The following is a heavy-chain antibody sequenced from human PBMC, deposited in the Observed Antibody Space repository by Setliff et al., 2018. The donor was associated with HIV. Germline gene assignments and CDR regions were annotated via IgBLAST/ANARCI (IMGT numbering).Heavy chain of an antibody. CDR3: ARDVGSSAWPFDY. J-gene: IGHJ4*02. V-gene: IGHV4-61*02. Sequence: SETLSLTCTVSGDFISSGNFHWNWIRQPAGKGLEWIGRISASGSTNYNPSLKSRVTISVDTSKNQFSLNLRCVTASDTAVYYCARDVGSSAWPFDYWGQGALVTVSS. CDR2: ISASGST. D-gene: IGHD6-25*01. CDR1: GDFISSGNFH.